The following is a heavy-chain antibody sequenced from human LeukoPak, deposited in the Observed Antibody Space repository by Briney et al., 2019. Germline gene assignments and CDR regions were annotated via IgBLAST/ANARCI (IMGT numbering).Heavy chain of an antibody. V-gene: IGHV4-34*01. Sequence: SETLSLTCAVYGGSFSGYYWSWIRQPPGKGLEWIGEINHSGSTNYNPSLKSRVTISVDTSKNQFSLKLSSVTAADTAVYYCARAQSPILEWLFYDYWGQGTLVTVSS. CDR2: INHSGST. CDR3: ARAQSPILEWLFYDY. J-gene: IGHJ4*02. D-gene: IGHD3-3*01. CDR1: GGSFSGYY.